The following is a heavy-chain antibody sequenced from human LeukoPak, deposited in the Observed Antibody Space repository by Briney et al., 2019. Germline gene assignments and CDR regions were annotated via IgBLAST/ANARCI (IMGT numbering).Heavy chain of an antibody. Sequence: GESLKISCKGSGYSFTSYWIGWVRQLPGKGLESMGIIYPGDSDTRYSPSFQGQVTISADKSISTAYLQRSSLKASDTAMYYCARHPIAAAAFDYWGQGTLVTVSS. V-gene: IGHV5-51*01. CDR1: GYSFTSYW. CDR3: ARHPIAAAAFDY. J-gene: IGHJ4*02. D-gene: IGHD6-13*01. CDR2: IYPGDSDT.